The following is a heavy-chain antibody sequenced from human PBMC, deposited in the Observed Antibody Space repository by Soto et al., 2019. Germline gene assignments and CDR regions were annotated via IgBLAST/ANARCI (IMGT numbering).Heavy chain of an antibody. CDR3: ARGGYCSSTSCYAGRGNYYYYGMDV. D-gene: IGHD2-2*01. CDR2: IYPGDSDT. V-gene: IGHV5-51*01. Sequence: GGSLRLSCKGSGYSFTSYWIGWVRQMPGKGLEWMGIIYPGDSDTRYSPSFQGQVTISADKSISTAYLQWSSLKASDTAMYYCARGGYCSSTSCYAGRGNYYYYGMDVWGQGTTVTVSS. CDR1: GYSFTSYW. J-gene: IGHJ6*02.